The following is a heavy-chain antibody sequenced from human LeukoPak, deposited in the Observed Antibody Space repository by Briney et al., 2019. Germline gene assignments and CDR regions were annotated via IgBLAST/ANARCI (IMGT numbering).Heavy chain of an antibody. J-gene: IGHJ4*02. CDR3: ARAPSGFTYGPGDH. D-gene: IGHD5-18*01. Sequence: ASVNVSCKAYGYSFTSYGITWVRQAPGQGLEWMGWISTYDGDANYAQQLQGRVTMTTDTSTITAYMELRSLRCDDTAVYYCARAPSGFTYGPGDHWGQGTLVTVSS. CDR2: ISTYDGDA. CDR1: GYSFTSYG. V-gene: IGHV1-18*01.